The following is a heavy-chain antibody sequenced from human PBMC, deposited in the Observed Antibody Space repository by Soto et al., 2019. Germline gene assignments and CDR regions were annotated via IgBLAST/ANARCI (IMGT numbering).Heavy chain of an antibody. CDR2: IYYSGST. V-gene: IGHV4-59*01. D-gene: IGHD6-13*01. J-gene: IGHJ6*02. CDR3: ARDLISIAAAGPPRYYYYGMDL. CDR1: GGSISSYY. Sequence: LETLSLTCTVSGGSISSYYWSWIRQPPGKGLEWIGYIYYSGSTNYNPSLKSRVTISVDTSKNQFSLKLSPVTAADTAVYYCARDLISIAAAGPPRYYYYGMDLWGQGTTVTVSS.